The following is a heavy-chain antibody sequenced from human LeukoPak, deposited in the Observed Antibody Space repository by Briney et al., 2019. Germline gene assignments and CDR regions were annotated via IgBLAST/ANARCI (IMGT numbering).Heavy chain of an antibody. CDR2: INHSGST. D-gene: IGHD3-3*01. CDR1: GGSFSGYY. J-gene: IGHJ4*02. Sequence: SETLSLTCAVYGGSFSGYYWSWIRQPPGKGLGWIGEINHSGSTNYNPSLKSRVTISVDTSKNQFSLKLSSVTAADTAVYYCAREYYDFWSGQGPFDYWGQGTLVTVSS. CDR3: AREYYDFWSGQGPFDY. V-gene: IGHV4-34*01.